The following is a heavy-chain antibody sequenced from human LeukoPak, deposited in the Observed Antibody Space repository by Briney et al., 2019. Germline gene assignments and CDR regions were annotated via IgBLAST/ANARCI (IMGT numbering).Heavy chain of an antibody. CDR2: INWNGGSK. Sequence: GGSLRRSGAASGFTFDDYGMSWVRQAPGKGLEGVSGINWNGGSKGYADSVKGRFTISRDNAKNSLYLQMNSLRAEDTALYYCARVRNYYDSSGPKRGAFDIWGQGTMVTVSS. V-gene: IGHV3-20*04. CDR1: GFTFDDYG. J-gene: IGHJ3*02. D-gene: IGHD3-22*01. CDR3: ARVRNYYDSSGPKRGAFDI.